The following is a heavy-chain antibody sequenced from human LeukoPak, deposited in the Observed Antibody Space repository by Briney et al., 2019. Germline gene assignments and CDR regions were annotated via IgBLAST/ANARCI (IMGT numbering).Heavy chain of an antibody. CDR3: ARSGPPAGRPDAFDI. J-gene: IGHJ3*02. CDR2: IYYSGKT. Sequence: SETLSLTCTVSGGSISTSSYHWGWFRQPPGKALECIGTIYYSGKTYYNPSLNSRVTISIHTSKNEFSLKLSSVTAADRAVYYCARSGPPAGRPDAFDIWGQGTMATVSS. V-gene: IGHV4-39*07. D-gene: IGHD2-2*01. CDR1: GGSISTSSYH.